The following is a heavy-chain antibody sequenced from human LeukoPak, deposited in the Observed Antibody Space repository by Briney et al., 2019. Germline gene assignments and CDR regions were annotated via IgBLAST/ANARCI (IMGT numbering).Heavy chain of an antibody. Sequence: SETLSLTCTVSGGSISSGGYYWSWIRQPPGKGLEWIGYVYYSGSTNYNPSLKSRVTISVDTSKNQFSLRLSSVTAADTAVYYCAREYNSIYYYFDYWGQGTLVTVSS. CDR3: AREYNSIYYYFDY. CDR2: VYYSGST. D-gene: IGHD6-13*01. CDR1: GGSISSGGYY. V-gene: IGHV4-61*08. J-gene: IGHJ4*02.